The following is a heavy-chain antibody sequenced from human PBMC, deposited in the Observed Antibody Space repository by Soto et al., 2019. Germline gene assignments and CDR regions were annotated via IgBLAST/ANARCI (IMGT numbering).Heavy chain of an antibody. CDR3: ARENYDFWSGYYEEYYYYYYMDV. J-gene: IGHJ6*03. V-gene: IGHV1-18*01. D-gene: IGHD3-3*01. Sequence: ASVKVSCKASGYTFTSYGISWVRQAPGQGLEWMGWISAYNGNTNYAQKLQGRVTMTTDTSTSTAYMELGSLRSDDTAVYYCARENYDFWSGYYEEYYYYYYMDVWGKGTTVTVSS. CDR2: ISAYNGNT. CDR1: GYTFTSYG.